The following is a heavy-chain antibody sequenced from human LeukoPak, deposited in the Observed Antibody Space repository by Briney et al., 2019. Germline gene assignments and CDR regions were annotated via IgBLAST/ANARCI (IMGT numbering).Heavy chain of an antibody. J-gene: IGHJ2*01. V-gene: IGHV3-23*01. Sequence: GGSLRLSCAASGFTFSSYAMSWVRQAPGKELEWVPAISGSGGSTYYADSVKGRFTISRDNSKNTLYLQMNSLRAEDTAVYYCAKAPYGDYGSDWYFDLWGRGTLVTVSS. CDR3: AKAPYGDYGSDWYFDL. CDR1: GFTFSSYA. CDR2: ISGSGGST. D-gene: IGHD4-17*01.